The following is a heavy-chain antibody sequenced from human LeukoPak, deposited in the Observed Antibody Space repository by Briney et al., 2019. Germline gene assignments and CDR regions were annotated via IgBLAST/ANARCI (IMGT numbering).Heavy chain of an antibody. Sequence: KTSETLSLTCTVSGGSISSYYWSWIRQPPGKGLEWIGEINHSGSTNYNPSLKSRVTISVDTSKNQFSLKLSSVTAADTAVYYCARHATGYFFDYWGQGTLVTVSS. CDR2: INHSGST. D-gene: IGHD3-9*01. CDR3: ARHATGYFFDY. CDR1: GGSISSYY. V-gene: IGHV4-34*01. J-gene: IGHJ4*02.